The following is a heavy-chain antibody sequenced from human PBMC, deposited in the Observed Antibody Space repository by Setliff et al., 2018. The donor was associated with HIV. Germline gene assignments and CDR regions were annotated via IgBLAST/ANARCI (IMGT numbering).Heavy chain of an antibody. D-gene: IGHD3-16*01. CDR3: ARGWGGQDSNYYGMDV. V-gene: IGHV1-46*01. CDR1: GYTFTSYY. CDR2: INPGGGSI. J-gene: IGHJ6*02. Sequence: ASLKVSCKASGYTFTSYYMHWVRQAPGQGLEWMGVINPGGGSITYAQKFQGRVTMTRDTSTSTVHMELSSLRSEDTAMYYCARGWGGQDSNYYGMDVWGQGTTVTVSS.